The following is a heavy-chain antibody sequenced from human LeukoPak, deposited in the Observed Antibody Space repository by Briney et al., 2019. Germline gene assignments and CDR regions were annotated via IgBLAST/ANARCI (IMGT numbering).Heavy chain of an antibody. V-gene: IGHV3-74*01. D-gene: IGHD6-19*01. CDR3: ATKQWLAPPPDS. CDR2: INTDGTVT. Sequence: QPGGSLRLSCAAPGFTFSKYWMLWVRHAPGKGLESVSRINTDGTVTTYADSVKGRFTVSRDNADNTMFLQMNSVRDEDTAVYYCATKQWLAPPPDSWGQGTPVTVSS. CDR1: GFTFSKYW. J-gene: IGHJ4*02.